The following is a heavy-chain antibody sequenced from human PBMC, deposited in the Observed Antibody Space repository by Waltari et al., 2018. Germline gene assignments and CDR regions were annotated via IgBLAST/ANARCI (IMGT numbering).Heavy chain of an antibody. D-gene: IGHD1-1*01. J-gene: IGHJ4*02. CDR1: EYTFSTYW. V-gene: IGHV3-74*01. Sequence: EVQLVESGGGSVQPGGSLSLSCAASEYTFSTYWMHVVRQAPGQGLEGFSRINTDGSSTLYADSVKGRFTISRDNAKNTLYLQMNSLRVEDTAVYYCVATGNAGYWGQGALVTVSS. CDR3: VATGNAGY. CDR2: INTDGSST.